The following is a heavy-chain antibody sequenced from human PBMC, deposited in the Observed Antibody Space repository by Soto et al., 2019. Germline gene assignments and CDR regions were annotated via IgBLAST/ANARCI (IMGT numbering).Heavy chain of an antibody. V-gene: IGHV3-23*01. Sequence: LRLSCAASGFTFNTYVMNWVRQAPGKGLEWVSTMSYSSDKKHYADSVKGRFTISRDNSRDTLFLQMISLRADDAGVGYCGRIARTATISWGAFDVWGQGTMVTVSS. CDR1: GFTFNTYV. CDR2: MSYSSDKK. D-gene: IGHD1-7*01. J-gene: IGHJ3*01. CDR3: GRIARTATISWGAFDV.